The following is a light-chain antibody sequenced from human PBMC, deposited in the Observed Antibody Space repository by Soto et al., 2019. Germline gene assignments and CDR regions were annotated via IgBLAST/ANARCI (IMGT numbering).Light chain of an antibody. CDR2: DVT. Sequence: QSVLAQPASVSGSPGQSITISCTGTSSDVGGYNFVSWYQQHPDKAPKLMIYDVTNRPSGVSNRFSGSKSGNTASLTISGLQAEDEADYYCSSYTSISTCVFGTGTRSPS. J-gene: IGLJ1*01. CDR1: SSDVGGYNF. CDR3: SSYTSISTCV. V-gene: IGLV2-14*01.